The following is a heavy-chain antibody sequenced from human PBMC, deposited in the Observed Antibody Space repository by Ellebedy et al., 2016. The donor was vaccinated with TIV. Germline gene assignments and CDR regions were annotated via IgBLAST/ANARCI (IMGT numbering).Heavy chain of an antibody. V-gene: IGHV3-21*01. CDR3: AGDSQWLDSYLDS. CDR2: ISSSSSYI. D-gene: IGHD5-12*01. J-gene: IGHJ4*02. Sequence: GESLKISCTASGFSFNKSSMNWVRQAPGKGLEWVSSISSSSSYIYYADSVKGRFTISRDNAKNSVSLQMNSLRAEDTAVYYCAGDSQWLDSYLDSWGQGTLVTVSS. CDR1: GFSFNKSS.